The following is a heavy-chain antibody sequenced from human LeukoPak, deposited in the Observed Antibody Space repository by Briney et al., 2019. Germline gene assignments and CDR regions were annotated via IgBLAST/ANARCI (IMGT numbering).Heavy chain of an antibody. V-gene: IGHV3-30-3*01. CDR3: ARRYCSTCPTGHAFDL. Sequence: GGSLRLSCAASGFTFSSYAMHWVRQAPGKGLEWVAVISYDGSNKYYADSVKGRFTISRDNSRNTLYLQMNSLRAEDTAAYYCARRYCSTCPTGHAFDLWGQGTMVTVSS. J-gene: IGHJ3*01. CDR2: ISYDGSNK. D-gene: IGHD2-2*01. CDR1: GFTFSSYA.